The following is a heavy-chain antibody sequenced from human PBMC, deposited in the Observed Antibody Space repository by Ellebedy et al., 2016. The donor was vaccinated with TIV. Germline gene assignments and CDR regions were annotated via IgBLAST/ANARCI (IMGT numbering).Heavy chain of an antibody. D-gene: IGHD3-10*01. J-gene: IGHJ5*02. CDR3: ARWFGELLYVRWFDP. CDR2: IYHIGIT. CDR1: GGSISRSSYY. Sequence: SETLSLTCTVPGGSISRSSYYWGSIRQPPEKGLEWIGSIYHIGITYYNPSLKSRVTISADTSKNQFSLRLSSVTAADTAVYYCARWFGELLYVRWFDPWGQGTLVSVSS. V-gene: IGHV4-39*01.